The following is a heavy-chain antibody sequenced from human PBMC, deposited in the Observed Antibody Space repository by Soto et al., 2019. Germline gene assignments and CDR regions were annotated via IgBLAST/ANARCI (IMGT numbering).Heavy chain of an antibody. J-gene: IGHJ4*01. CDR3: ARLCSSTSCLLDY. D-gene: IGHD2-2*01. Sequence: SETLSLTCTVSGGSISSSSYYWGWIRQPPGKGLEWIGSIYYTGSTFYNPSLKSRVTISVDTSKNQFSLKLSSVTAADTAVYYCARLCSSTSCLLDYWGHGTLVT. CDR1: GGSISSSSYY. CDR2: IYYTGST. V-gene: IGHV4-39*01.